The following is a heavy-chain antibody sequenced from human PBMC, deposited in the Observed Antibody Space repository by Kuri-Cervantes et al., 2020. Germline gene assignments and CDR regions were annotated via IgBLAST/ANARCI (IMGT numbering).Heavy chain of an antibody. CDR2: IIPIFGTA. Sequence: SVKVSCKASGYSFTGYYMHWLRQAPGQGLEWMGGIIPIFGTANYAQKFQGRVTITADESTSTAYMELSSLRSEDTAVYYCARVSRAYYYDSSGYLDYWGQGTLVTVSS. CDR3: ARVSRAYYYDSSGYLDY. V-gene: IGHV1-69*13. CDR1: GYSFTGYY. D-gene: IGHD3-22*01. J-gene: IGHJ4*02.